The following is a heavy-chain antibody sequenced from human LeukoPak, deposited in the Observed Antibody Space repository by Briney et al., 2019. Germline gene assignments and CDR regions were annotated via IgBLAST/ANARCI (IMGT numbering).Heavy chain of an antibody. Sequence: GGSLTLFCAASRXIYNTFGVNCVPQARGRALEGVAVIWYCGNNKYYADSVKGRYTLSRDNSKSTLYLQVNSLRAEDTAVYYCARIRCCGGNCRPYSYYDMDVWGQGTTVTVSS. V-gene: IGHV3-33*01. J-gene: IGHJ6*02. CDR3: ARIRCCGGNCRPYSYYDMDV. CDR1: RXIYNTFG. CDR2: IWYCGNNK. D-gene: IGHD2-21*02.